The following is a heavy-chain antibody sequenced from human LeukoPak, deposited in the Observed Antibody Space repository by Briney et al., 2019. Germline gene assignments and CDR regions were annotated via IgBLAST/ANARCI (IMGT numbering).Heavy chain of an antibody. CDR2: ISLNSAAI. D-gene: IGHD3-22*01. Sequence: GGSLRLSCAASGFAFSTYSMNSVRQPPGQGLKWVASISLNSAAIYYADSVRGRFTISRDNAKNSLHLQMDSLRAEDTAIYYCTKHITTDATTPFYYGMDVWGQGTTVTVSS. J-gene: IGHJ6*02. V-gene: IGHV3-21*01. CDR1: GFAFSTYS. CDR3: TKHITTDATTPFYYGMDV.